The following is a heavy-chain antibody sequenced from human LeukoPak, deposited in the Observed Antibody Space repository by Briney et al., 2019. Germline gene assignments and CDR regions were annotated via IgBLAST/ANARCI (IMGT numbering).Heavy chain of an antibody. CDR1: GYTFTSYD. CDR3: ARTGCNSTSCYNNWFDP. D-gene: IGHD2-2*02. V-gene: IGHV1-8*03. J-gene: IGHJ5*01. CDR2: MNPNSGNT. Sequence: ASVKVSCKASGYTFTSYDINWVRQATGQGLEWMGWMNPNSGNTGYAQKFQGRVTITRNTSISTAYMELSSLRSEDTAVYYCARTGCNSTSCYNNWFDPWGQGTLGNVSS.